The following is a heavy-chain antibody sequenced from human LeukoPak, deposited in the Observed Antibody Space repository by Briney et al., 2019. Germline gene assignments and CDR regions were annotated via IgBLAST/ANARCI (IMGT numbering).Heavy chain of an antibody. CDR2: IYYSGST. V-gene: IGHV4-59*08. CDR3: ARQDISGEGYFDY. Sequence: PSETLSLTCTVSGGSISSYYWSWIRQPPGKGLEWIGYIYYSGSTNYNPSLKSRVTISVDTSKNQFSLKLSSVTAADTAVYYCARQDISGEGYFDYWGQGTLVTVSS. D-gene: IGHD3-10*01. J-gene: IGHJ4*02. CDR1: GGSISSYY.